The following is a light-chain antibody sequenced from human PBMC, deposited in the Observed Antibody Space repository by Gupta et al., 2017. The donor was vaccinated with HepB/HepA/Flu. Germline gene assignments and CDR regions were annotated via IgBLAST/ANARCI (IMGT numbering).Light chain of an antibody. CDR1: QSISSL. CDR2: DAS. CDR3: QRRSNWPRT. J-gene: IGKJ1*01. Sequence: DIVLTPSPAIVSLSPGERASLSCRASQSISSLLAWYQQKPGQAPRLLIFDASNRATGIPARFSGSASGTDFTLTISILDPEDVAIYYCQRRSNWPRTFGRGTKVEIK. V-gene: IGKV3-11*01.